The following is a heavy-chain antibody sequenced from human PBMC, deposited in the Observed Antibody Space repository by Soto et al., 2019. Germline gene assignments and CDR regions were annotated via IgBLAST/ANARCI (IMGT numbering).Heavy chain of an antibody. D-gene: IGHD3-22*01. CDR2: IWFDGSKK. CDR3: ARDPFYFDTSDYPAIDS. Sequence: GGSLRLSCATSGFTFSRYGFHWVRQAPGKGLEWVAGIWFDGSKKYYGDSVKGRCTISRDNSKNTVNLQMSSLRGEDTALYFCARDPFYFDTSDYPAIDSWGQGTLVTVSS. J-gene: IGHJ4*02. V-gene: IGHV3-33*01. CDR1: GFTFSRYG.